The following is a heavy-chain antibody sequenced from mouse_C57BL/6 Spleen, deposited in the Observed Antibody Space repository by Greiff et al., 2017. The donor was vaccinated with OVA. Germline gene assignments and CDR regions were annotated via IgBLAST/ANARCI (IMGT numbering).Heavy chain of an antibody. D-gene: IGHD2-1*01. J-gene: IGHJ3*01. CDR1: GYTFTDYN. CDR3: ARYGNYAAWFAY. CDR2: INPNNGGT. V-gene: IGHV1-18*01. Sequence: EVQLVESGPELVKPGASVKIPCKASGYTFTDYNMDWVKQSHGKSLEWIGDINPNNGGTIYNQKFKGKATLTVDKSSSTAYMELRSLTSEDTAVYYCARYGNYAAWFAYWGQGTLVTVSA.